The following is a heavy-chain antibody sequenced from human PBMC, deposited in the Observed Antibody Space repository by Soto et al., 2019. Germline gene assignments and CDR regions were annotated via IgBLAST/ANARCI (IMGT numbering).Heavy chain of an antibody. J-gene: IGHJ5*02. CDR1: GGTFSSYT. CDR3: ARGSVSYPNWSVP. Sequence: QVQLVQSGAEVKKPGSSVKVSCKASGGTFSSYTISWVRQSPGQGLEWLGTIIPIRGIANYAQKFQGRVTITADKSTSTAYMKLSSLRSEDTAVYYCARGSVSYPNWSVPWGQGTLVTVSS. V-gene: IGHV1-69*02. CDR2: IIPIRGIA. D-gene: IGHD3-10*01.